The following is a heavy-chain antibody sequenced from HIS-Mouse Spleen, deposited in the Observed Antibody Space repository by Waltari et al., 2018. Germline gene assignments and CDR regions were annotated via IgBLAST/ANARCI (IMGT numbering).Heavy chain of an antibody. J-gene: IGHJ6*02. CDR1: GGSISSSY. CDR2: IYYSGST. D-gene: IGHD6-13*01. CDR3: AREGFSSSWYLYYYYGMDV. V-gene: IGHV4-59*01. Sequence: QVQLQESGPGLVKPSATLSLTCTVAGGSISSSYWRWIRQPPGKGLEWIGYIYYSGSTNYNPSLKSRVTISVDTSKNQFSLKLSSVTAADTAVYYCAREGFSSSWYLYYYYGMDVWGQGTTVTVSS.